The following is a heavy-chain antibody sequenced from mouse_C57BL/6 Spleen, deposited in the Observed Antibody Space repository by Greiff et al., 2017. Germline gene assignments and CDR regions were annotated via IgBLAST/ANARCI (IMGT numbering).Heavy chain of an antibody. V-gene: IGHV5-2*03. D-gene: IGHD2-3*01. Sequence: EVKLQESGGGLVQPGESLKLSCESNEYEFPSHDMSWVRKTPEKSLELVAAINSDGGSTYYPETMKSRFIISRDNTKKTLYLQMSSLRAEDTALYYCARPHGYYVAWFAYWGQGTLVTVSA. CDR3: ARPHGYYVAWFAY. CDR2: INSDGGST. J-gene: IGHJ3*01. CDR1: EYEFPSHD.